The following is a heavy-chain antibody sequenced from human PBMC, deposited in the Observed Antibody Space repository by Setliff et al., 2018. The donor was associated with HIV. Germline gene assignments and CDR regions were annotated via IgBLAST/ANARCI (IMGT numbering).Heavy chain of an antibody. D-gene: IGHD6-6*01. CDR1: GGSFSGYY. Sequence: SETLSLTCAVDGGSFSGYYWSWIRQPPGKGLEWIGEINHSGSTNYNPSLKSRVAISVDTSKNQFSVKLSSVTAADTAVYYCARGRHYSSSAPFAIDFWGQGMLVTVSS. CDR3: ARGRHYSSSAPFAIDF. J-gene: IGHJ4*02. V-gene: IGHV4-34*01. CDR2: INHSGST.